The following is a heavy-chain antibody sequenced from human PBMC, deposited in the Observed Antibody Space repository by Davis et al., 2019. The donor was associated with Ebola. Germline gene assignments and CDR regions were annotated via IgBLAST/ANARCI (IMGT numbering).Heavy chain of an antibody. CDR2: IIPILGIA. CDR3: ARAVATIIVPFTTYGMDV. D-gene: IGHD5-12*01. V-gene: IGHV1-69*04. CDR1: GGTFSSYA. Sequence: AASVKVSCKASGGTFSSYAISWVRQAPGQGLEWMGRIIPILGIANYAQKFQGRVTITADKSTSTAYMELSSLRSEDTAVYYCARAVATIIVPFTTYGMDVWGQGTTVTVSS. J-gene: IGHJ6*02.